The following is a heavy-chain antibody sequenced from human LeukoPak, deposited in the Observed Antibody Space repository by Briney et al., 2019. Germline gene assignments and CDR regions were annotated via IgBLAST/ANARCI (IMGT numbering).Heavy chain of an antibody. Sequence: GGSLRLSCAASGFTFDDYAMHWVRQAPGKGLEWVSGISWNSGSIGYADSVKGRFTISRDNARNSLYLQMTSLRVEDTAVYYCARDGGPSYYYYYMDVWGKGTTVTVSS. D-gene: IGHD3-16*01. J-gene: IGHJ6*03. CDR1: GFTFDDYA. CDR2: ISWNSGSI. V-gene: IGHV3-9*01. CDR3: ARDGGPSYYYYYMDV.